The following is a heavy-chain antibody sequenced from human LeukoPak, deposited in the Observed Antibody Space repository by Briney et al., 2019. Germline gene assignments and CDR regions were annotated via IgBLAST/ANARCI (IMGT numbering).Heavy chain of an antibody. D-gene: IGHD4-17*01. CDR2: IYHSGST. CDR3: ASDNGDYPRVYGMDV. CDR1: GGSISSSNW. V-gene: IGHV4-4*02. J-gene: IGHJ6*02. Sequence: SGTLSLTCAASGGSISSSNWWSWVRQPPGKGLEWIGEIYHSGSTNYNPSLKSRVTISVDKSKNQFSLKLSSVTAADTAVYYCASDNGDYPRVYGMDVWGQGTTVTVSS.